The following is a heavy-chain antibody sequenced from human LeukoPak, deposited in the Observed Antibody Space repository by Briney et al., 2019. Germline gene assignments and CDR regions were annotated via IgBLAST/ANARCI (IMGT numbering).Heavy chain of an antibody. CDR3: TRDQFFDYDNDDAFDV. Sequence: GGSLRLSCAASGFTFSSYSMNWVRQAPGKGLEWVSSMTSSRYIYYADSVKGRFTISRDDANNLVFLQMHSLRAEDTAIYYCTRDQFFDYDNDDAFDVWGQGTKAIVSS. CDR2: MTSSRYI. D-gene: IGHD3-22*01. J-gene: IGHJ3*01. CDR1: GFTFSSYS. V-gene: IGHV3-21*04.